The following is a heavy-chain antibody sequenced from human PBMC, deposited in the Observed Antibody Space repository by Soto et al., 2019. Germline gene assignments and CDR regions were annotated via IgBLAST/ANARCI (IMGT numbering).Heavy chain of an antibody. D-gene: IGHD1-26*01. CDR1: GFTFSSYW. CDR2: INSDGSST. V-gene: IGHV3-74*01. Sequence: GSLRLSCAASGFTFSSYWMHWVRQAPGKGLVWVSRINSDGSSTSYADSVKGRFTISRDNAKNTLYLQMNSLRAEDTAVYYCARLNSGSSEINWFDPWGQGTLVTVSS. J-gene: IGHJ5*02. CDR3: ARLNSGSSEINWFDP.